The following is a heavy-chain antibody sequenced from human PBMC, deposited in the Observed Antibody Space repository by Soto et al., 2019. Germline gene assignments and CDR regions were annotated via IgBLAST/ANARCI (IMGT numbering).Heavy chain of an antibody. CDR2: ISSNGGST. CDR3: ARDSYYYGSGTNPWFDP. CDR1: GFTFSSYA. D-gene: IGHD3-10*01. Sequence: GGSLRLSCAASGFTFSSYAMHWVRQAPGKGLEYVSAISSNGGSTYYADSVKGRFTISRDNSKNTLYLQMGSLRAEDTAVYYCARDSYYYGSGTNPWFDPWGQGTLVTVSS. V-gene: IGHV3-64*02. J-gene: IGHJ5*02.